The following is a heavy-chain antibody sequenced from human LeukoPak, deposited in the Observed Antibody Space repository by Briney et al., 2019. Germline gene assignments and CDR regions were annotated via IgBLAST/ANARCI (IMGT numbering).Heavy chain of an antibody. CDR2: IYTSGST. CDR3: ARGGGYGDYGYVDN. J-gene: IGHJ4*02. V-gene: IGHV4-4*07. D-gene: IGHD4-17*01. Sequence: SETLSLTCTVSGGSISSYYWSWIRQPAGKGLECIGRIYTSGSTNYNPSLKSRVTMSVDASKNQFSLKLSSVTAADTAVYHCARGGGYGDYGYVDNWGQGTLVTVSS. CDR1: GGSISSYY.